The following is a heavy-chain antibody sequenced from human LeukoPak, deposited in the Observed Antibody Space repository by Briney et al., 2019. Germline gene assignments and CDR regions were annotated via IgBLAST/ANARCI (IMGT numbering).Heavy chain of an antibody. J-gene: IGHJ4*02. CDR2: INHSGST. CDR3: AREIAAAGTGY. V-gene: IGHV4-34*01. Sequence: SETLSLTCAVYGGCFSGYYWSWIRQPPGKGLEWIGEINHSGSTNYNPSLKSRVTISVDTSKNQFSLKLSSVTAADTAVYYCAREIAAAGTGYWGQGTLVTVSS. CDR1: GGCFSGYY. D-gene: IGHD6-13*01.